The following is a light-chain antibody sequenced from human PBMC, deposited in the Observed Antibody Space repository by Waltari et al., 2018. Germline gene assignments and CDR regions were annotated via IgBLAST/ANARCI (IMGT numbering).Light chain of an antibody. Sequence: EILLTPSPGPLSLSPGDRATLPCRASQSVTRALAWYQQKPGQAPRLLIYGASNRATGIPDRFSGSGSGTDFSLTISRLEPEDFAVYYCQHYVRLPATFGQGTKVEIK. CDR1: QSVTRA. V-gene: IGKV3-20*01. CDR2: GAS. J-gene: IGKJ1*01. CDR3: QHYVRLPAT.